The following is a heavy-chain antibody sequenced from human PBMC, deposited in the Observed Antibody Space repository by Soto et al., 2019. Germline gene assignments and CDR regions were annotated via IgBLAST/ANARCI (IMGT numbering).Heavy chain of an antibody. CDR1: GGTFSSYA. Sequence: QVQLVQSGAEVKKPGSSVKVSCKASGGTFSSYAISWVRQAPGQGLEWMGGIIPIFGTANYAQKFQGRVTITAPAATNTGYMEPRSLRSADTAVSDCVRPSCGYFPFDSWGQGTLVTFSA. CDR3: VRPSCGYFPFDS. J-gene: IGHJ4*02. V-gene: IGHV1-69*12. D-gene: IGHD3-22*01. CDR2: IIPIFGTA.